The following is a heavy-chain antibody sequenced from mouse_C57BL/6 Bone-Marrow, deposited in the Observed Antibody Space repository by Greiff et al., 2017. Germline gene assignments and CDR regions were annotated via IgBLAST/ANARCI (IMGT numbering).Heavy chain of an antibody. CDR2: ISDGGSYT. J-gene: IGHJ3*01. D-gene: IGHD1-1*01. Sequence: EVKLVESGGGLVKPGGSLKLSCAASGFTFSSYAMSWVRQTPEKRLEWVATISDGGSYTYYPDNVKGRFTISRDNAKNNLYLQMSNLKSEDTAMYYCARDHGSGGFAYWGQGTLVTVSA. CDR1: GFTFSSYA. V-gene: IGHV5-4*01. CDR3: ARDHGSGGFAY.